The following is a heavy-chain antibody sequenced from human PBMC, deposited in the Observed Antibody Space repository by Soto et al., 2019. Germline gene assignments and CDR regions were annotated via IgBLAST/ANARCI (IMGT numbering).Heavy chain of an antibody. D-gene: IGHD3-10*01. CDR1: GYTFSAYD. CDR3: ARAGAAPYYYYGLDV. V-gene: IGHV1-18*01. J-gene: IGHJ6*02. CDR2: IRAYNGDT. Sequence: ASVKVSCKTSGYTFSAYDIYWVRQAPGQGLEWMGWIRAYNGDTNYAQKFQTRVTMTTDKSTDTAYMDLRSLTSDDTAIYYCARAGAAPYYYYGLDVWGQRTTVTVSS.